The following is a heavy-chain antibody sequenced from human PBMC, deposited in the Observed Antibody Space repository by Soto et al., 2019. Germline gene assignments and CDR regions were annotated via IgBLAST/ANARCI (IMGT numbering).Heavy chain of an antibody. D-gene: IGHD4-17*01. V-gene: IGHV4-31*03. J-gene: IGHJ4*02. CDR3: ARERRYGEYFDY. CDR1: GGAITSGGYS. CDR2: IYYSGST. Sequence: QVQLQESGPGLVKPSQTLSLTCTVSGGAITSGGYSWSWIRHPPGTGLEWIGYIYYSGSTYYNPSLKSRVTRSVDTSKNQFALKLSSVTAADTTVYYGARERRYGEYFDYWGQGTLVTVSS.